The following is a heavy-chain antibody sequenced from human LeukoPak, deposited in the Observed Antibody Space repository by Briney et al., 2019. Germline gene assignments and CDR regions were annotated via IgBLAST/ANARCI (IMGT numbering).Heavy chain of an antibody. CDR2: IYYSGST. D-gene: IGHD3-3*01. J-gene: IGHJ4*02. V-gene: IGHV4-59*01. Sequence: PSETLSLTCTVSGGSISSYYWSWIRQPPGKGLEWIGYIYYSGSTNYNPSLKSRVTISVDTSENQFSLKLSSVTAADTAVYYCAGSALRFLEWSSPFDYWGQGTLVTVSS. CDR3: AGSALRFLEWSSPFDY. CDR1: GGSISSYY.